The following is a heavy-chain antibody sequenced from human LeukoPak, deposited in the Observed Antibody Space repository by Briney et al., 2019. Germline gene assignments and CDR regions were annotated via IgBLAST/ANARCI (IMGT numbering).Heavy chain of an antibody. D-gene: IGHD1-26*01. CDR1: GYTFTAYY. CDR3: AREIIVGAIAFDY. J-gene: IGHJ4*02. Sequence: ASVKVSCKTSGYTFTAYYIHWVRQAPGQGLEWMGWLTPSSGVTNYAQEFQGRVTMTRDTSISTAYMELSRLRSDDTAVYYCAREIIVGAIAFDYWGQGTLVTVSS. V-gene: IGHV1-2*02. CDR2: LTPSSGVT.